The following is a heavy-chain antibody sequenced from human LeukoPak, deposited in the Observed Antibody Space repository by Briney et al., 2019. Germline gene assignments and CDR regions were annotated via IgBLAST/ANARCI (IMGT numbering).Heavy chain of an antibody. V-gene: IGHV3-30*18. CDR1: GFTSSSYG. CDR2: ISYDGSNK. J-gene: IGHJ4*02. Sequence: PGRSLRLSCAASGFTSSSYGMHWVRQAPGKGREWVAVISYDGSNKYYADSVKGRFTISRDNSKTTLYLQMNSLRAEDTAVYYCAKPHYEYYFDYWGQGTLVTVSS. CDR3: AKPHYEYYFDY. D-gene: IGHD4-17*01.